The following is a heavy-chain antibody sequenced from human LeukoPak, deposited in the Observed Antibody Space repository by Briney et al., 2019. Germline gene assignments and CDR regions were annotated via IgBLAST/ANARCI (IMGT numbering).Heavy chain of an antibody. CDR3: AKNNWFDP. Sequence: LETLSLTCAVSGGSFSGHFWSWIRQTPGEGLEWIGEISHSGTTKYNPSLKSRVTISADTSKNQFSLKLTSVTAADTGVYYCAKNNWFDPWGQGTLVTVSS. J-gene: IGHJ5*02. CDR1: GGSFSGHF. V-gene: IGHV4-34*01. CDR2: ISHSGTT.